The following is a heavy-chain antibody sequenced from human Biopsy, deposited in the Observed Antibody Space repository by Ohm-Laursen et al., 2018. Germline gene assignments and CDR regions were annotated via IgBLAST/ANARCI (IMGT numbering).Heavy chain of an antibody. J-gene: IGHJ3*02. CDR3: ARHGDFYYDSNIVIGALDI. CDR1: GKTFSDYQ. CDR2: IYYSGIT. V-gene: IGHV4-59*08. Sequence: SQTLSLTCAAFGKTFSDYQWSWIRQPPGKGLEWIGNIYYSGITNYNPSLKSRVSISVDTSKNQFSLKLSSVTAADTAVYYCARHGDFYYDSNIVIGALDIWGQGTMVTVSS. D-gene: IGHD3-22*01.